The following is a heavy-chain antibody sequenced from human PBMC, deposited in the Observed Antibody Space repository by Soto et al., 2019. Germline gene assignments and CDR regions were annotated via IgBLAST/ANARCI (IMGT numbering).Heavy chain of an antibody. V-gene: IGHV3-30*03. CDR3: AREVLPNYHRSGEPLYCMDV. CDR2: ISYHGSNK. D-gene: IGHD3-10*01. J-gene: IGHJ6*02. Sequence: GGSLSLSFAAYGFSFNAYGMHWVRQAPGKGPERVAVISYHGSNKYYEDSVKGRFTISRDNSKNTLYLQMDSLRDEDRALYFCAREVLPNYHRSGEPLYCMDVWGQATTVTVSS. CDR1: GFSFNAYG.